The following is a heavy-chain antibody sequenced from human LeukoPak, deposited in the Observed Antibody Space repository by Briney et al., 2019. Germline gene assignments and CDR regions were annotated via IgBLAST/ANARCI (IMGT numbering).Heavy chain of an antibody. V-gene: IGHV3-7*01. CDR1: GFTFSSYW. CDR3: ARSHSKYSSSWY. J-gene: IGHJ4*02. CDR2: IKQDGSEK. D-gene: IGHD6-13*01. Sequence: GGSLRLSCAASGFTFSSYWVSWVRQAPGKELEWVANIKQDGSEKYYVDSVKGRFTISRDNAKNSLYLQMNSLRAEDTAVYYCARSHSKYSSSWYWGQGTLVTVSS.